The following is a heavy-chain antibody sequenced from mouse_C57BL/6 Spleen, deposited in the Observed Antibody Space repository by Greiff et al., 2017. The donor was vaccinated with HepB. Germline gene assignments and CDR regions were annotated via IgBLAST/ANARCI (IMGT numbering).Heavy chain of an antibody. CDR3: ATAFYYFLFYY. D-gene: IGHD1-1*01. CDR2: ICTGSGSA. CDR1: GYTFTDYY. Sequence: VQLQQSGPELVKPGASVKISCKASGYTFTDYYINWVKQRPGKGLEWIGCICTGSGSAYYNEKFKGKATLTVDKSSSTAYMLLSSLTSEDSAVYFCATAFYYFLFYYWGQGTTLTVSS. J-gene: IGHJ2*01. V-gene: IGHV1-75*01.